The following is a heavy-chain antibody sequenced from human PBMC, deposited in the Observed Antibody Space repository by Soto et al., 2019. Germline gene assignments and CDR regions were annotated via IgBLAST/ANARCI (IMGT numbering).Heavy chain of an antibody. V-gene: IGHV2-26*01. CDR2: IFSNDEK. D-gene: IGHD2-15*01. J-gene: IGHJ4*02. CDR1: GFSLSNARMG. CDR3: ARTYCSGGSCYPGYFDY. Sequence: QVTLKESGPVLVKPTETLTLTCTVSGFSLSNARMGVSWIRQPPGKALEWLAHIFSNDEKSYSTSLKSMLTISKDTSKSQVVLTMTNMDPVDTATYYCARTYCSGGSCYPGYFDYWGQGTLVTVSS.